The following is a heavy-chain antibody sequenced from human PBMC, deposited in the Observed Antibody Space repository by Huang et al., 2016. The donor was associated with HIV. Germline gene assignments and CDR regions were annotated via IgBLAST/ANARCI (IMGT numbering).Heavy chain of an antibody. D-gene: IGHD5-12*01. CDR1: GGTFSSHA. J-gene: IGHJ6*02. CDR2: IIPILGTA. Sequence: QVQLVQSGAEVKKPGSSVKVSCKASGGTFSSHAISWVRQAPGQGLEGMGGIIPILGTANYEQKFQGRVTITADESTRTAYMDLSSRRSEDTAVYYCARAGEEVVATRRPVPGFLDVWGQGTTVTVSS. V-gene: IGHV1-69*01. CDR3: ARAGEEVVATRRPVPGFLDV.